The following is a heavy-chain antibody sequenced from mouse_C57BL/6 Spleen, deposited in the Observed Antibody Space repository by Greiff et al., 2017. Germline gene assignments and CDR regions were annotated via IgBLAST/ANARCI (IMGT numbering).Heavy chain of an antibody. Sequence: VQLQQPGAELVKPGASVKLSCKASGYTFTSYWMHWVKQRPGRGLEWIGRIDPNSGGTKYNEKFKSKATLTVDKPSSTASMQLSSLTSEDSAVYYCARDYYGSRARGAYWGQGTLVTVSA. CDR3: ARDYYGSRARGAY. CDR2: IDPNSGGT. CDR1: GYTFTSYW. D-gene: IGHD1-1*01. V-gene: IGHV1-72*01. J-gene: IGHJ3*01.